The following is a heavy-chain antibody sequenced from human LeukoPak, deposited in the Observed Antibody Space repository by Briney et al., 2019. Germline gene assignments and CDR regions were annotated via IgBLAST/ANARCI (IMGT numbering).Heavy chain of an antibody. CDR2: INPNSGGT. CDR1: GYTFTGYY. J-gene: IGHJ3*02. D-gene: IGHD1-20*01. Sequence: ASVKVSCKAFGYTFTGYYMHWVRQAPGQGLEWMGWINPNSGGTNYAQKFQGWVTMTRDTSNSTAYMELSRLRSDDTAVYYCARGGITGTTRGPTRLNDAFDIWGQGTMVTVSS. CDR3: ARGGITGTTRGPTRLNDAFDI. V-gene: IGHV1-2*04.